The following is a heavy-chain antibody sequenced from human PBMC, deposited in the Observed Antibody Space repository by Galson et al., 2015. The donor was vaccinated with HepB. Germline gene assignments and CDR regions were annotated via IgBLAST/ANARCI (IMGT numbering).Heavy chain of an antibody. CDR2: IYWDDDK. J-gene: IGHJ4*02. CDR3: AHLGNGYSDYDSFASFDY. D-gene: IGHD5-12*01. Sequence: PALVKPTQTLTLTCTFSGFSLSTSGVGVGWIRQPPGKALEWLALIYWDDDKRYSPSLKSRLTITKDTSKNQVVLTMTNMDPVDTATYYCAHLGNGYSDYDSFASFDYWGQGTLVTVSS. CDR1: GFSLSTSGVG. V-gene: IGHV2-5*02.